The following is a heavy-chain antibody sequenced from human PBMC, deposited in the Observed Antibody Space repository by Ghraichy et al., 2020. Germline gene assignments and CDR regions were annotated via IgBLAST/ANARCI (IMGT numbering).Heavy chain of an antibody. CDR2: ISAYNGNT. Sequence: APVKVSCKASGYTFTSYGISWVRQAPGQGLEWMGWISAYNGNTKYAQKLQGRVTVTTDTSTSTAYMELRSLRSDDTAVYYCARDASSSWSGYFQHWGQGTLVTVSS. J-gene: IGHJ1*01. V-gene: IGHV1-18*01. D-gene: IGHD6-13*01. CDR3: ARDASSSWSGYFQH. CDR1: GYTFTSYG.